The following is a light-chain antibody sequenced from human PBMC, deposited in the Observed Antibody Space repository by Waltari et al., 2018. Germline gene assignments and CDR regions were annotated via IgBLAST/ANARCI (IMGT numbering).Light chain of an antibody. CDR3: QEYDSLPVT. CDR1: QSVKNN. CDR2: KAS. J-gene: IGKJ4*01. Sequence: DIQLTQSPATLSSSVGERATLTCRASQSVKNNLAWYHQAPGKAPKVLIHKASRLESGAPSRFSGSGYGTEFTLTISSLEPDDFATYYGQEYDSLPVTFGGGTKVEI. V-gene: IGKV1-5*03.